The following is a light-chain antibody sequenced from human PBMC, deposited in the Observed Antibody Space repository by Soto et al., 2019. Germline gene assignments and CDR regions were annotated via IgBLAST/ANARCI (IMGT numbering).Light chain of an antibody. CDR2: AAS. CDR3: LQDYNYPRT. CDR1: QGIRND. Sequence: AIQMTQSPSSLSAPVGDRVTITCRASQGIRNDLGWYQQKPGKAPKLLIYAASSLQSGVPSRVSGSGAGTDFTLTISSLQPEDFATYYCLQDYNYPRTFGQGTKLESK. V-gene: IGKV1-6*01. J-gene: IGKJ2*02.